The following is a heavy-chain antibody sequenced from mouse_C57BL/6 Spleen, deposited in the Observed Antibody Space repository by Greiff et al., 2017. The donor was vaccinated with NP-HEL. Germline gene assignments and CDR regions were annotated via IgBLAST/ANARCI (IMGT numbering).Heavy chain of an antibody. D-gene: IGHD2-4*01. CDR2: IHPNSGST. Sequence: VQLQQPGAELVKPGASVKLSCKASGYTFTSYWMHWVKQRPGQGLEWIGMIHPNSGSTNYNEKFKSKATLTVDKSSSTAYMQLSSLTSEDSAVYYCASLYDYDGAYAMDYWGQGTSVTVSS. CDR3: ASLYDYDGAYAMDY. V-gene: IGHV1-64*01. CDR1: GYTFTSYW. J-gene: IGHJ4*01.